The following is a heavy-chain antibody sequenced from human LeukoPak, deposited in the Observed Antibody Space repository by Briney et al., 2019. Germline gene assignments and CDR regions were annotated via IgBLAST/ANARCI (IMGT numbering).Heavy chain of an antibody. CDR2: IYYSGST. CDR3: AKTLLRGLYYFDR. D-gene: IGHD3-10*01. Sequence: SETLSLTCTVSGGSISTYYWRWIRQPPGKGLEWIGYIYYSGSTNYNPSLKSRVTMSVDTSKNQFSLILNSVTAADTAIYYCAKTLLRGLYYFDRWGQGTLVTVSS. J-gene: IGHJ4*02. V-gene: IGHV4-59*08. CDR1: GGSISTYY.